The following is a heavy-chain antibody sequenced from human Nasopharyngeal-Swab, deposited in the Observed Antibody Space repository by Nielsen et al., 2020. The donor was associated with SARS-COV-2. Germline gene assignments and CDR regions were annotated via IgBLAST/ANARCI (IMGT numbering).Heavy chain of an antibody. J-gene: IGHJ4*02. D-gene: IGHD6-13*01. CDR3: ARDSEESSSWSFDY. Sequence: GESLKISCAASGFTFSSDYMNWVRQAPGKGPQWVAAIDGGGYTFYADSMKGRFTISRDNSESTLYLQMNNLSGEDTAIYYCARDSEESSSWSFDYWGQGTLVTVSS. CDR1: GFTFSSDY. CDR2: IDGGGYT. V-gene: IGHV3-53*01.